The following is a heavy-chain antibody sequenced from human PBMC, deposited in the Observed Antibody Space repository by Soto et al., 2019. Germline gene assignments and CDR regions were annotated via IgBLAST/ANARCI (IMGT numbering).Heavy chain of an antibody. CDR1: GFSLSTSGMC. V-gene: IGHV2-70*11. Sequence: SGPTLVNPTQTLTLTCTFSGFSLSTSGMCVSWIRQPPGKALEWLARIDWDDDKYYSTSLKTRLTISKDTSKNQVVLTMTNMDPVDTATYYCARGPVLLWFGESSAEGYYYYMDVWGKGTTVTVSS. J-gene: IGHJ6*03. D-gene: IGHD3-10*01. CDR3: ARGPVLLWFGESSAEGYYYYMDV. CDR2: IDWDDDK.